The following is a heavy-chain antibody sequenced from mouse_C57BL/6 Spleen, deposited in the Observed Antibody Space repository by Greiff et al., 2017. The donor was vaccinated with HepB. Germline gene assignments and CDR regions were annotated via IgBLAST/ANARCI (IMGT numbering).Heavy chain of an antibody. D-gene: IGHD2-3*01. CDR1: GYTFTSYG. CDR3: ARSDGYPAWFAY. J-gene: IGHJ3*01. V-gene: IGHV1-81*01. CDR2: IYPRSGNT. Sequence: QVQLKQSGAELARPGASVKLSCKASGYTFTSYGISWVKQRPGQGLEWIGEIYPRSGNTYYNEKFKGKATLTADKSSSTAYMELRSLTSEDSAVYFCARSDGYPAWFAYWGQGTLVTVSA.